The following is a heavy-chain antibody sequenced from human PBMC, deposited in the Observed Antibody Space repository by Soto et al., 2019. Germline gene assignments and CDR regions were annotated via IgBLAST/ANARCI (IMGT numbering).Heavy chain of an antibody. D-gene: IGHD3-10*01. Sequence: QVQLVQSGAEVKKPGASVKVSCKASGYTFTGYEINWVRQATGQGLEWMGWMNPNSGDTGYAQKFQGRVTMTRNTSISTAYMELSSLRSEDTAVYYRARGELLWFGELLRWGQGTLVTVSS. J-gene: IGHJ4*02. CDR3: ARGELLWFGELLR. CDR1: GYTFTGYE. V-gene: IGHV1-8*01. CDR2: MNPNSGDT.